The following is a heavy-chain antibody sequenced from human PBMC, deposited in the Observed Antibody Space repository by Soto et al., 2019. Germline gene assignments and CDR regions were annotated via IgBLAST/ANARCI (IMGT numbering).Heavy chain of an antibody. CDR1: GGSISSGGYY. Sequence: QVQLQESGPGLVKPSQTLSLTCTVSGGSISSGGYYWSWIRQHPGKGLEWIGYIYYSGSTYYNPSLKSRVTISVDTSKNQLSLKLSSVTAADTAVYYCARRSIAAAGWWFDPWGQGTLVTVSS. D-gene: IGHD6-13*01. J-gene: IGHJ5*02. CDR3: ARRSIAAAGWWFDP. CDR2: IYYSGST. V-gene: IGHV4-31*03.